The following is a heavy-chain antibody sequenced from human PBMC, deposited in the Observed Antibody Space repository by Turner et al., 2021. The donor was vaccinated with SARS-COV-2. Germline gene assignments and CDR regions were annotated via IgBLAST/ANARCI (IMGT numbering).Heavy chain of an antibody. J-gene: IGHJ4*02. Sequence: EVQLVESGGGLVKPGGSLRLSCAASGFPFSRYSMNWVRQAPGKGLEWVSSISSRSSYIYYADSGKGRFTISRDNAKNSLYLQMNSLRAEETAVYYCARSPTAPGYYYDSSGYYTPYYFDYWGQGTLVTVSS. CDR2: ISSRSSYI. CDR1: GFPFSRYS. D-gene: IGHD3-22*01. CDR3: ARSPTAPGYYYDSSGYYTPYYFDY. V-gene: IGHV3-21*01.